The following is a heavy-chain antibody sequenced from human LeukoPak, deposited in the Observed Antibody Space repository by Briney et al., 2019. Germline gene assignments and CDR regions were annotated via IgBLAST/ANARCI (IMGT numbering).Heavy chain of an antibody. J-gene: IGHJ3*02. CDR2: INWNGAKT. D-gene: IGHD3-16*01. CDR3: ARVQYDPRGFYEAFDI. V-gene: IGHV3-20*04. Sequence: RPGGSLSLSCAASGFIFDEYVMTSVRHVPGKGVEWVSGINWNGAKTHYGDSVKGRFTVYRDNAKNSLHLHMRSLRAEDTALYYCARVQYDPRGFYEAFDIWGHGTMVSVSS. CDR1: GFIFDEYV.